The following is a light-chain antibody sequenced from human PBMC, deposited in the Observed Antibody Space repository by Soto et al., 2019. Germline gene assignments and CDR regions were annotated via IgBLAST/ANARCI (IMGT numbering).Light chain of an antibody. Sequence: QPVLTQPPSASGTPGQRVTISCSGSSSNIGSNTVNWYQQLPGTAPKLLIYSNNQRPSGVPDRFSGSKSGTSASLAISGLQSEDEADYYCAAWVDSLNGPVFGGGTKVTFL. J-gene: IGLJ2*01. CDR3: AAWVDSLNGPV. CDR1: SSNIGSNT. CDR2: SNN. V-gene: IGLV1-44*01.